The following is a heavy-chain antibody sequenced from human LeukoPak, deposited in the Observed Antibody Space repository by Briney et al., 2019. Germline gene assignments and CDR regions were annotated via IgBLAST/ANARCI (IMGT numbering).Heavy chain of an antibody. J-gene: IGHJ4*02. CDR1: GYTFTSYY. D-gene: IGHD4-17*01. CDR3: ARDEGGESFDY. CDR2: INPSGGST. V-gene: IGHV1-46*01. Sequence: ASVKVSCKASGYTFTSYYMHWVRQAPGQGLEWMGIINPSGGSTSYAQKFQGRVTMTRDTSASTAYMELSSLRSEDTAVYYCARDEGGESFDYWGQGTLVTVSS.